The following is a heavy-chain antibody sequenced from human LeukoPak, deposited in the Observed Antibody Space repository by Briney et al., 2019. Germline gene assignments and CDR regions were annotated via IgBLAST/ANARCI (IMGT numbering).Heavy chain of an antibody. V-gene: IGHV4-30-2*01. Sequence: PSETLSLTCAVSGGSISSGGYSWSWIRQPPGKGLEWIGYIYHSGSTYYNPSLKSRVTISVDRSKNQFSLKLSSVTAADTAVYYCARVLYGSGSRYYYYGMDVWGQGTTVTVSS. D-gene: IGHD3-10*01. CDR1: GGSISSGGYS. CDR2: IYHSGST. CDR3: ARVLYGSGSRYYYYGMDV. J-gene: IGHJ6*02.